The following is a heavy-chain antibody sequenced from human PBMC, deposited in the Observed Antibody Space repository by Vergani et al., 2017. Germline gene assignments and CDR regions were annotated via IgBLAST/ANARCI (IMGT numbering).Heavy chain of an antibody. CDR3: ARGSSGAVVPADMPHYYFDY. CDR2: INHSGST. J-gene: IGHJ4*02. V-gene: IGHV4-34*01. D-gene: IGHD2-2*01. Sequence: QVQLQQWGAGLLKPSETLSLTCAVYGGSFSGYYWSWIRQPPGKGLEWIGEINHSGSTNYNPSLKSRVTISVDTSKNQFSLKLSSVTAADTAVYYCARGSSGAVVPADMPHYYFDYWGQGTLVTVSS. CDR1: GGSFSGYY.